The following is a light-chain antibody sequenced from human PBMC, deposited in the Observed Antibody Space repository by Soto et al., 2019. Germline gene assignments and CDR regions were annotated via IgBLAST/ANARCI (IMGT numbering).Light chain of an antibody. Sequence: EIVLTQSPGTLSLSPGERATISCRASQSVSSSYLAWYQQKTGQAPRRLIYGASSRSTGIPDRFSGSGSGTYFTLTISRLETEDFAVYYCQQYCSSPRTCGGGTKVEIK. CDR1: QSVSSSY. CDR2: GAS. J-gene: IGKJ4*01. V-gene: IGKV3-20*01. CDR3: QQYCSSPRT.